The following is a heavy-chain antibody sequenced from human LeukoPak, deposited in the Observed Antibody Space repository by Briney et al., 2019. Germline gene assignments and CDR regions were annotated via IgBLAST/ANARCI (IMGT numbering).Heavy chain of an antibody. J-gene: IGHJ4*02. D-gene: IGHD5-18*01. Sequence: GGSLRLSCAASGFTSSSYEMNWVRQAPGKGLEWISAISGSSSNVYYAASVRGRFTISRDNAENSLYLQLNTMRAEDTAVYYCARGFRDTAMFLDYWGQGTLVTVSS. CDR1: GFTSSSYE. V-gene: IGHV3-48*03. CDR2: ISGSSSNV. CDR3: ARGFRDTAMFLDY.